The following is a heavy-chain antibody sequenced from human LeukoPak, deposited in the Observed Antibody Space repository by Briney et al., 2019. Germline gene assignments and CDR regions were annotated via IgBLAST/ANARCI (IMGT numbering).Heavy chain of an antibody. V-gene: IGHV4-59*11. J-gene: IGHJ4*02. D-gene: IGHD1-14*01. CDR3: ARGGNPEFDY. CDR2: IYYSGST. CDR1: GGSISSHY. Sequence: SETQSLTCTVSGGSISSHYWSWIRQPPGKGLEWIGYIYYSGSTNYNPSLKSRVTISVDTSKNQFSLKLSSVTAADTAVYYCARGGNPEFDYWGQGTLVTVSS.